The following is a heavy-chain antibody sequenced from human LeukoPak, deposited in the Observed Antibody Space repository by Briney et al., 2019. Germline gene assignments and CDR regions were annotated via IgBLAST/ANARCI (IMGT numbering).Heavy chain of an antibody. J-gene: IGHJ4*02. CDR2: IWFDGSNE. CDR1: GFTFSSYG. D-gene: IGHD2-8*02. V-gene: IGHV3-33*01. Sequence: PGGSLRLSCAASGFTFSSYGMHWVRQAPGKGLEWVAGIWFDGSNEYYADSVKGRFTIFRDNAKNSLYLQMNSLGVQDTAIYYCARVICTGGSCFQNDYWGQGTLVTVSS. CDR3: ARVICTGGSCFQNDY.